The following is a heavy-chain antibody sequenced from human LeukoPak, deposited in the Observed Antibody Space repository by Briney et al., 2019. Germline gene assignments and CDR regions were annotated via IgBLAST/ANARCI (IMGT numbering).Heavy chain of an antibody. J-gene: IGHJ6*02. Sequence: ASVKVSCKASGYTFTDYYTHWVRQAPGQGLEWMGWINPNSGGTNYAQKFQGRVTMTTDTSISTAYMEVSRLRSDDTAVYYCARVRIGQQLDKYYYYAMDVWGQGTTVTVSS. D-gene: IGHD6-13*01. CDR1: GYTFTDYY. V-gene: IGHV1-2*02. CDR2: INPNSGGT. CDR3: ARVRIGQQLDKYYYYAMDV.